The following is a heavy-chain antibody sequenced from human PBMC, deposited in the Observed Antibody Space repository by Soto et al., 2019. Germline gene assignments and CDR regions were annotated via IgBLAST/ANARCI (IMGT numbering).Heavy chain of an antibody. CDR3: ARLTMDIVATSINWFDP. CDR2: IYYSGST. Sequence: QLQLQESGPGLVKPSETLSLTCTVSGGSISSSSYYWGWIRQPPGKGLEWIGSIYYSGSTYYNPSLKGRVTISVDTSKNQFSLKLSSVTAADTAVYYCARLTMDIVATSINWFDPWGQGTLVTVSS. J-gene: IGHJ5*02. CDR1: GGSISSSSYY. D-gene: IGHD5-12*01. V-gene: IGHV4-39*01.